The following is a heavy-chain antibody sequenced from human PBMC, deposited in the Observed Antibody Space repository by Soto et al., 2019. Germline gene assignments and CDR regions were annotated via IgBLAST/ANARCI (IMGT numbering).Heavy chain of an antibody. CDR1: GVTLSSYA. D-gene: IGHD3-22*01. CDR3: ARQPDISVYRPDAFDI. J-gene: IGHJ3*02. CDR2: IIPIFGTA. Sequence: QVQLVQSGAEVKKPGSSVQVSCKASGVTLSSYAISWVLQAPGQGLYWMGGIIPIFGTANYAQKFHDRVTITADESTSTDYLELSRLRPADTSVYYSARQPDISVYRPDAFDILGQGRMVTVS. V-gene: IGHV1-69*01.